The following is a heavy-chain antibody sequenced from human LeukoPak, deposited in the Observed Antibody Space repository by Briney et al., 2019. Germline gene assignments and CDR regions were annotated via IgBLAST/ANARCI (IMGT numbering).Heavy chain of an antibody. CDR3: AKGTSIVLKYYCDY. D-gene: IGHD2-8*01. Sequence: GRSLRLSCAASGFTFSSYGMHWVRQAPGKGLEWVAVIWYDGSNKYYADSVKGRFTISRDNSKNTLSLQMNSLRAEDTAVYYCAKGTSIVLKYYCDYWGQGTLVTVSS. CDR1: GFTFSSYG. J-gene: IGHJ4*02. V-gene: IGHV3-33*06. CDR2: IWYDGSNK.